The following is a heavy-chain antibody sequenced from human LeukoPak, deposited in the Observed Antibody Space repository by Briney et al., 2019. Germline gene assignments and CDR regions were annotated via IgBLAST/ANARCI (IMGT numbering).Heavy chain of an antibody. CDR3: AKGSPSVAGTSYYYYYMDV. V-gene: IGHV3-43*01. CDR1: GFTFSSYS. D-gene: IGHD6-19*01. J-gene: IGHJ6*03. CDR2: ISWDGGST. Sequence: GGSLRLSCAASGFTFSSYSMNWVRQAPGKGLEWVSLISWDGGSTYYADSVKGRFTISRDNSKNSLYLQMNSLRTEDTALYYCAKGSPSVAGTSYYYYYMDVWGKGATVTVSS.